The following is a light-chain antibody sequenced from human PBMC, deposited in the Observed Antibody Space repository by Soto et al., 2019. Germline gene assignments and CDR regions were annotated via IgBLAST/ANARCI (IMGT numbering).Light chain of an antibody. CDR2: STS. Sequence: EIVLTQSPGTLSLSPGERATLSCRASQSISSSYLAWYQQKPGQAPRLLIYSTSSRATGIPDRFSGSGSGTDFTLTISRLGPEDFAVYYCQQYAGSPWTFGQGTKVEI. V-gene: IGKV3-20*01. J-gene: IGKJ1*01. CDR1: QSISSSY. CDR3: QQYAGSPWT.